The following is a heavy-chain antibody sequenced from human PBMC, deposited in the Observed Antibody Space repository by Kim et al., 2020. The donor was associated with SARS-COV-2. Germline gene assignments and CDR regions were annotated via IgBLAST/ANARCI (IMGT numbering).Heavy chain of an antibody. Sequence: ASVKVSCKASGYTFTSYGISWVRQAPGQGLEWMGWISAYNGNTNYAQKLQGRVTMTTDTSTSTAYMELRSLRSDDTAVYYCARDNPVGTMIVVVYEGSYYFDYWGQGTLVTVSS. V-gene: IGHV1-18*04. J-gene: IGHJ4*02. CDR3: ARDNPVGTMIVVVYEGSYYFDY. CDR1: GYTFTSYG. CDR2: ISAYNGNT. D-gene: IGHD3-22*01.